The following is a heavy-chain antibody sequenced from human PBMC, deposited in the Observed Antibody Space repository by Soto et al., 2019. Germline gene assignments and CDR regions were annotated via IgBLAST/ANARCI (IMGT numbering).Heavy chain of an antibody. CDR3: ARDPQLHYYYYGMDV. CDR1: GYTFTSYY. Sequence: ASVKVSCKASGYTFTSYYMHWVRQAPGQGLEWMGIINPSGGRTTYAQKIQGRVTMTRDTSTSTVYMELSSLRSEDTAMYYCARDPQLHYYYYGMDVWGQGTTVTVSS. V-gene: IGHV1-46*01. J-gene: IGHJ6*02. CDR2: INPSGGRT. D-gene: IGHD1-7*01.